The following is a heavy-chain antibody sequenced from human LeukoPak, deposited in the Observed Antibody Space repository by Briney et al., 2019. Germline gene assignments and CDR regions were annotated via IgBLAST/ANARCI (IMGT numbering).Heavy chain of an antibody. Sequence: SQTLSLTCAISGDSVSSNSVVWNWIRQSPSGGLEWLGRTYYWSKYYKDYAVSVKSRITINPDTSKNQFSLQLNSVTPEDTAVYFCARSDRAVGPAFDIWGQGTMVTVSS. CDR3: ARSDRAVGPAFDI. CDR2: TYYWSKYYK. CDR1: GDSVSSNSVV. J-gene: IGHJ3*02. D-gene: IGHD1-14*01. V-gene: IGHV6-1*01.